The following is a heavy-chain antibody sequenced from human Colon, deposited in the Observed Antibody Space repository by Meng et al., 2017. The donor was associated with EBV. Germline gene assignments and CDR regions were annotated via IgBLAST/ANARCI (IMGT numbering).Heavy chain of an antibody. CDR2: IRSQIDGRTT. CDR1: GFTFTNAW. J-gene: IGHJ4*02. Sequence: LVESGGGLVKPGEALRLSCTASGFTFTNAWMNWVRQAPGKGLEWVGRIRSQIDGRTTDYTAPVKGRFTISRDDSKTTLYLQMNRLKIEDSAVYYCTTDEGGSRFWGQGTLVTVSS. V-gene: IGHV3-15*01. D-gene: IGHD1-26*01. CDR3: TTDEGGSRF.